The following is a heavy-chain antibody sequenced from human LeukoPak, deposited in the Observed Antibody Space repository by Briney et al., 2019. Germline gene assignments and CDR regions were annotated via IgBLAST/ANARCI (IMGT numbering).Heavy chain of an antibody. CDR1: GFTFSSYS. D-gene: IGHD3-22*01. Sequence: PGGSLSLSCAASGFTFSSYSMNWVRQAPGKGLEWVSSISSSSSYIYYADSVKGRFTISRDNAKNSLYLQMNSLRAEDTAVYYCARDSSAYYYDSSGSDFDYWGQGTLVTVSS. CDR2: ISSSSSYI. V-gene: IGHV3-21*01. CDR3: ARDSSAYYYDSSGSDFDY. J-gene: IGHJ4*02.